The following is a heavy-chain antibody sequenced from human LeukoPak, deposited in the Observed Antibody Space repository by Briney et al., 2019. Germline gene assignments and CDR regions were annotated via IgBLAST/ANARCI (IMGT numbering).Heavy chain of an antibody. J-gene: IGHJ4*02. CDR3: ARGTTGGYSPSH. Sequence: GGSLRLSCAASGFTFSSYSMNWVRQAPGKGLEWVSSISSSSSYTYYADSVRGRFTISRDNARNSLYLQMNSLRAEDTAVYYCARGTTGGYSPSHWGQGTLVTVSS. CDR1: GFTFSSYS. V-gene: IGHV3-21*01. CDR2: ISSSSSYT. D-gene: IGHD5-12*01.